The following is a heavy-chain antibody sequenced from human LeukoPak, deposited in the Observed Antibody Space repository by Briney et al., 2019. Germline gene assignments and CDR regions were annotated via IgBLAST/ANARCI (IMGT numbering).Heavy chain of an antibody. J-gene: IGHJ4*02. Sequence: SETLSLICAVSGGPISSSNWLSWVRQPPGIGLEWIGEIHHSGMTNYDPSLKSRVSMSVDESLNQFSLKLNSVTAADTAVYYCARDMADNSRGHDYWGQGTLVIVSS. D-gene: IGHD1-1*01. CDR3: ARDMADNSRGHDY. CDR1: GGPISSSNW. CDR2: IHHSGMT. V-gene: IGHV4-4*02.